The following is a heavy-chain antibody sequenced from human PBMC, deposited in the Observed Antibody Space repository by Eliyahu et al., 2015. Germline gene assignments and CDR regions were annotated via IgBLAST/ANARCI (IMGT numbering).Heavy chain of an antibody. Sequence: EVQLVESGGGLVQPGRSLRLSCTGSGFTFGDYGMSWFRQAPGKGLGWVGFIRSKAYGGTTEYAASVKGRFTISRDDSKSIAYLQMNSLKTEDTAVYFCTSIGYSYTWPNFDFWGQGTLVTVSS. V-gene: IGHV3-49*03. D-gene: IGHD1-26*01. CDR3: TSIGYSYTWPNFDF. J-gene: IGHJ4*02. CDR2: IRSKAYGGTT. CDR1: GFTFGDYG.